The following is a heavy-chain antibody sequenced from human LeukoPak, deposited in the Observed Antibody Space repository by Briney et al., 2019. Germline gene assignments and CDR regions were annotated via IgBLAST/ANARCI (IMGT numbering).Heavy chain of an antibody. CDR1: GGAFSSYA. Sequence: SVKVSCKASGGAFSSYAISWVRQAPGQGLEWMGGIIPIFGTANYAQKFQGRVTITTDESTSTAYMELSSLRSEDTAVYYCARDVLAARHPTYFDYWGQGTLVNVSS. V-gene: IGHV1-69*05. CDR3: ARDVLAARHPTYFDY. D-gene: IGHD6-6*01. CDR2: IIPIFGTA. J-gene: IGHJ4*02.